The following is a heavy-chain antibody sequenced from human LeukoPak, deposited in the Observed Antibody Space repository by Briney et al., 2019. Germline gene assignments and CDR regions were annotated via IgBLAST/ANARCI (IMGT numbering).Heavy chain of an antibody. CDR3: AKGTSPRYGSGSPFDY. V-gene: IGHV3-23*01. Sequence: QPGGSLRLSCAASGFIFSNYAMSWVRQAPQKGLEWVSSISSSGDYTFYAGSVKGRFTISRDNSKNTLYLQMNSLRAEDTAVYYCAKGTSPRYGSGSPFDYWGQGTLVTVSS. CDR2: ISSSGDYT. D-gene: IGHD3-10*01. J-gene: IGHJ4*02. CDR1: GFIFSNYA.